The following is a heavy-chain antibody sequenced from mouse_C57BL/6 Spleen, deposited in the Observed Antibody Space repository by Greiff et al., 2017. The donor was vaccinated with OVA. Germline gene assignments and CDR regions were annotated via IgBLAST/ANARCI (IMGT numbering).Heavy chain of an antibody. Sequence: QVQLQQPGAELVRPGSSVKLSCKASGYTFTSYWMHWVKQRPIQGLEWIGNIDPSDSETHYNQKFKDKATLTVDKSSSTAYMQLSSLTSEDSAVYCCARGYDYDADYWGQGTTLTVSS. D-gene: IGHD2-4*01. J-gene: IGHJ2*01. CDR3: ARGYDYDADY. CDR2: IDPSDSET. CDR1: GYTFTSYW. V-gene: IGHV1-52*01.